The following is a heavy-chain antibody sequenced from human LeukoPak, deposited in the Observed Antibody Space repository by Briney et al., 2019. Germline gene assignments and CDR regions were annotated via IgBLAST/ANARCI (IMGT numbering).Heavy chain of an antibody. CDR1: RFTFSSYE. D-gene: IGHD4-17*01. CDR3: ARDPGQRDYGDYTYYFDY. J-gene: IGHJ4*02. Sequence: PGGSLRLSCVASRFTFSSYEINWVRQAPGKGLEWVSYLSSSGRTIYYADSVQGRFTISRDNAKNSLYLQMNSLRAEDTAVYYCARDPGQRDYGDYTYYFDYWGQGTLVTVSS. CDR2: LSSSGRTI. V-gene: IGHV3-48*03.